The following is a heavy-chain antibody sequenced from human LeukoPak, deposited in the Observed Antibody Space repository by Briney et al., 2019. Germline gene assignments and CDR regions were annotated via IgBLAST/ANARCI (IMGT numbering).Heavy chain of an antibody. J-gene: IGHJ4*02. CDR1: GFTFSSYS. CDR3: ARDGHIVVVPAASPEFDY. CDR2: ISSSSYI. V-gene: IGHV3-21*01. Sequence: GSLRLSCAASGFTFSSYSMNWVRQAPGKGLEWVSSISSSSYIYYVDSVKGRFTISRDNAKNSLYLQMNSLRAEDTAVYYCARDGHIVVVPAASPEFDYWGQGTLVTVSS. D-gene: IGHD2-2*01.